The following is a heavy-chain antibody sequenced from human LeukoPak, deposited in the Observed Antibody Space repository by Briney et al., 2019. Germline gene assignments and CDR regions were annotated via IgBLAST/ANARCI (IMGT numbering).Heavy chain of an antibody. D-gene: IGHD3-22*01. CDR2: INHSGST. Sequence: SETLSLICAVYGGSFSGYYWSWIRQPPGKGLEWIGEINHSGSTNYNPSLKSRVTISVDTSKNQFSLKLSSVTAADTAVYYCDWRDDSSGFDYWGQGTLVTVSS. V-gene: IGHV4-34*01. CDR3: DWRDDSSGFDY. CDR1: GGSFSGYY. J-gene: IGHJ4*02.